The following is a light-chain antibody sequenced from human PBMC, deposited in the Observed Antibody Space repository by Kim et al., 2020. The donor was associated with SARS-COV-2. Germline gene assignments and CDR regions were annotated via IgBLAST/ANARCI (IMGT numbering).Light chain of an antibody. V-gene: IGKV3-20*01. Sequence: WSPGDRAHLSCRASPSVARNHLAWFQQKPGQAPRLLIYGTSSRAPAIPDRFSASGSGTDFTLTISRLEPEDFAIYYCQQYDRPPYTFGQGTKLEI. CDR2: GTS. CDR1: PSVARNH. J-gene: IGKJ2*01. CDR3: QQYDRPPYT.